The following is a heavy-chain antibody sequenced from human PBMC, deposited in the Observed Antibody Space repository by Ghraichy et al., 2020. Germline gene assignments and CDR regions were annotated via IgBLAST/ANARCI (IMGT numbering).Heavy chain of an antibody. V-gene: IGHV1-46*01. CDR2: MNPNSGGS. CDR1: GYTFTSYH. D-gene: IGHD5-12*01. CDR3: ARGTDIGTSLSFDS. J-gene: IGHJ4*02. Sequence: ASVKVSCKTSGYTFTSYHIHWVRQAPGQGPEWMGIMNPNSGGSNLAQTFRGRVTVTGDTSSSTVYLEMSSLRSDDTAVYFCARGTDIGTSLSFDSWGQGTLVTVSS.